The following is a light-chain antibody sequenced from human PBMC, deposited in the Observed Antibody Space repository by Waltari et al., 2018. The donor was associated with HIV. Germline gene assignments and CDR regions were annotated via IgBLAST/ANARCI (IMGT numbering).Light chain of an antibody. J-gene: IGLJ2*01. Sequence: QSALTQPASVSGSPGQSITISCTGTSSDVGGYNLVSWYQQHPGKAPKLMIYEVSKRPSGVSYRFSGSKSGNTASLTISVLQAEDEADYYCCAYAGSTTYVIFGGGTKLTVL. CDR1: SSDVGGYNL. V-gene: IGLV2-23*02. CDR3: CAYAGSTTYVI. CDR2: EVS.